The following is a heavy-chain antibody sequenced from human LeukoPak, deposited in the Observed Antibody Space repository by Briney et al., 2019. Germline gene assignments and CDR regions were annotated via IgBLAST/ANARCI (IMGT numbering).Heavy chain of an antibody. J-gene: IGHJ4*02. V-gene: IGHV4-39*01. CDR2: MYYDGSS. CDR1: GGSINSGTFY. CDR3: ARRSDSGSDDGEDYFDY. Sequence: SETLSPACTVSGGSINSGTFYWGWIRQPPGKGLEWIGSMYYDGSSYYNPSLKSRVTTSVDTSKNQFSLKLTSVTAADTAVYFCARRSDSGSDDGEDYFDYWGQGTLVTVSS. D-gene: IGHD1-26*01.